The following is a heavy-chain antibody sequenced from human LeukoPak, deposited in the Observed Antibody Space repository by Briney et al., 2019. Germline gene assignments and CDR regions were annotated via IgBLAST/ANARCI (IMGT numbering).Heavy chain of an antibody. D-gene: IGHD3-3*01. CDR1: GGSISGYF. CDR3: ARGGVVTKVFNYYYYGMDV. J-gene: IGHJ6*02. V-gene: IGHV4-4*07. Sequence: SETLSLTCTVSGGSISGYFWSWIRQPAGKGLEWIGRIYSSGSNNHNPSLKSRVTISVDTSKNQFSLKLSSVTAADTAVYYCARGGVVTKVFNYYYYGMDVWGQGTTVTVSS. CDR2: IYSSGSN.